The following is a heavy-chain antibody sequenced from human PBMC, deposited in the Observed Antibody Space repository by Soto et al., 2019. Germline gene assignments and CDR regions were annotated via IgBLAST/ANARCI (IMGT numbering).Heavy chain of an antibody. V-gene: IGHV4-61*01. CDR3: ARGGPRDWTSGYYYGMDA. CDR1: GGSVSSGSYY. D-gene: IGHD1-1*01. Sequence: SETLSLTCTVSGGSVSSGSYYWSWIRQPPGKGLEWIGYIYYSGSTNYNPSLKSRVTTSVDTSKNQFSLKLSSVTAADTAVYYCARGGPRDWTSGYYYGMDAWGQGTTVTVSS. J-gene: IGHJ6*02. CDR2: IYYSGST.